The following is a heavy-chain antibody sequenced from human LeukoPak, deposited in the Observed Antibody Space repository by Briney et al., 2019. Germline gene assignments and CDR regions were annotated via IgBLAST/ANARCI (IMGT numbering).Heavy chain of an antibody. D-gene: IGHD2-15*01. J-gene: IGHJ4*02. V-gene: IGHV2-70*17. CDR3: ARMTPDSPSFDY. CDR2: IDWDDDK. CDR1: GFSLSTPEMC. Sequence: SGPALVKPTQTLTLTCTFSGFSLSTPEMCVTWIRQPPGQALEWLARIDWDDDKFYSPSLRTRLTISKDTPKNQVVLRMTNMDPVDTGTYYCARMTPDSPSFDYWGQGALITVSS.